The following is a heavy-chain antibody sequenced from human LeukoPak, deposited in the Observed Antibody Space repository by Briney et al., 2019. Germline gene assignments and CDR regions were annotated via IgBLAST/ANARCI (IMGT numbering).Heavy chain of an antibody. D-gene: IGHD3-10*01. CDR2: ISWNSGSI. V-gene: IGHV3-9*01. Sequence: GGSLRLSCAASGFTFSSYSMNWVRQAPGKGLEWVSGISWNSGSIGYADSVKGRFTISRDNAKNSLYLQMNSLRAEDTALYYCAKDITATMVRGVRFDYWGQGTLVTVSS. J-gene: IGHJ4*02. CDR3: AKDITATMVRGVRFDY. CDR1: GFTFSSYS.